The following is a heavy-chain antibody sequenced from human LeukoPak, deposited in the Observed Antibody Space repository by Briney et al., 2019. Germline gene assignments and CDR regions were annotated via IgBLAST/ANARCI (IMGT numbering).Heavy chain of an antibody. V-gene: IGHV3-7*01. CDR1: GFTFSSYW. Sequence: GGSLRLSCAASGFTFSSYWMSWVRQAPGKGLEWVANIKQDGSEKYYVDSVKGRFTISRDNAKNSLYLQMNSLRAEDTAVYYCARDQASDSSGYYRPRYYYYGMDVWGQGTTVTVSS. CDR3: ARDQASDSSGYYRPRYYYYGMDV. CDR2: IKQDGSEK. J-gene: IGHJ6*02. D-gene: IGHD3-22*01.